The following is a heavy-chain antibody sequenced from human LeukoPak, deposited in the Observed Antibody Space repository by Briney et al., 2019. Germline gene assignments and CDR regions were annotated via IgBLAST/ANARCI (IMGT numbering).Heavy chain of an antibody. J-gene: IGHJ6*02. CDR2: INPNSGDT. D-gene: IGHD2-2*01. Sequence: ASVKFSCKASGYTFTDYRMHWVRQAPGQGLKWLGWINPNSGDTSYAQRFQGRVTMTRDTSISTAYMELSRLRSDDTAVYYCAKEGNQLLSFYYYGMDVWGQGTTVTVSS. CDR1: GYTFTDYR. V-gene: IGHV1-2*02. CDR3: AKEGNQLLSFYYYGMDV.